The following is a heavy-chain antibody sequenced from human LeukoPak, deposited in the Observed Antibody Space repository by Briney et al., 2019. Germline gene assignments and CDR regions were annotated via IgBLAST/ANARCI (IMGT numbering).Heavy chain of an antibody. D-gene: IGHD3-10*01. CDR1: GGSISSSSYY. J-gene: IGHJ5*02. V-gene: IGHV4-39*01. CDR3: ARHVGFITMVRGVINNNWFDP. CDR2: IYYSGSP. Sequence: PSETLSLTCSVSGGSISSSSYYWGWIRQPPGKGLEWIGSIYYSGSPYYNPSLKSRVTISVDTSKKQFSLKLSSVTAADTAVYYCARHVGFITMVRGVINNNWFDPWGQGTLVTVSS.